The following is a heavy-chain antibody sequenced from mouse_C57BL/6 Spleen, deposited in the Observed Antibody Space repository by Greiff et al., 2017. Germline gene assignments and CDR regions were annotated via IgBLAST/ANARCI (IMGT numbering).Heavy chain of an antibody. V-gene: IGHV5-17*01. CDR2: ISSGSSTI. CDR3: ASNWEVDAMDY. Sequence: EVKLVESGGGLVKPGGSLKLSCAASGFTFSDYGMHWVRQAPAKGLAWVSYISSGSSTIYYADTVKGRFTISRDNAKNTLFLQMTSLRSEDTAMYYCASNWEVDAMDYWGQGTSVTVSS. D-gene: IGHD4-1*01. CDR1: GFTFSDYG. J-gene: IGHJ4*01.